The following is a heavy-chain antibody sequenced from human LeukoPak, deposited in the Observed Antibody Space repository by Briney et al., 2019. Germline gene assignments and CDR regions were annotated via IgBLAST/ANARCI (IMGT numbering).Heavy chain of an antibody. CDR2: IKQGGSEK. V-gene: IGHV3-7*01. D-gene: IGHD3-22*01. J-gene: IGHJ4*02. Sequence: PGRSLRLSCAASGFTFSSYAMHWVRQAPGKGLEWVANIKQGGSEKYYVDSVKGRFTISRDNAKNSLYLQMNSLRAEDTAVYYCARDRDYYDSSGYYYSAAYFDYWGQGTLVTVSS. CDR1: GFTFSSYA. CDR3: ARDRDYYDSSGYYYSAAYFDY.